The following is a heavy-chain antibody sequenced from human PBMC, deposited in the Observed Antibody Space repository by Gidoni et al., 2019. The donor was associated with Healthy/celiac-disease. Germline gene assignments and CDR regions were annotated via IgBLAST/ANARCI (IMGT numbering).Heavy chain of an antibody. J-gene: IGHJ4*02. CDR3: ARFGVKVHPTYYFDY. Sequence: QLQLQESGPGLVKPSETLSLTCTVSGGSISSSSYYWGWIRQPPGKGLEWIGSIYYSGSTYYNPSLKSRVTISVDTSKNQFSLKLSSVTAADTAVYYCARFGVKVHPTYYFDYWGQGTLVTVSS. V-gene: IGHV4-39*01. CDR2: IYYSGST. CDR1: GGSISSSSYY. D-gene: IGHD3-3*01.